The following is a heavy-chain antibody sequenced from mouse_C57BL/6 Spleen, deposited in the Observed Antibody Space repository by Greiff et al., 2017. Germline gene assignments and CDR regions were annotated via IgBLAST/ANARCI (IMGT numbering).Heavy chain of an antibody. Sequence: VQLQQSGPELVKPGASVQISCKASGYSFTGYYMTWVKQSPDKSLEWIGEINPRTGGTTYNQKFKAKATLTVDKSSSTAYMPLKSLTSEDSAVYYCARPVPYYNAMDYWGQGTSVTVSS. V-gene: IGHV1-42*01. CDR3: ARPVPYYNAMDY. CDR2: INPRTGGT. CDR1: GYSFTGYY. J-gene: IGHJ4*01.